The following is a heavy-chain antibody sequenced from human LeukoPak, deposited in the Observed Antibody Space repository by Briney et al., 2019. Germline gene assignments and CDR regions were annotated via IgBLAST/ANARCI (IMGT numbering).Heavy chain of an antibody. CDR3: ARTDSYGYVHDY. Sequence: PSETLSLTCVVSGYSISGPNWWGWVRQPPGKGLEWIGYIYYTGSIYYNPSLKSRVTMSVDTSKNQFSLKLSSVTAVDTAVYYCARTDSYGYVHDYWGQGTLVTVSS. CDR2: IYYTGSI. J-gene: IGHJ4*02. CDR1: GYSISGPNW. V-gene: IGHV4-28*05. D-gene: IGHD5-18*01.